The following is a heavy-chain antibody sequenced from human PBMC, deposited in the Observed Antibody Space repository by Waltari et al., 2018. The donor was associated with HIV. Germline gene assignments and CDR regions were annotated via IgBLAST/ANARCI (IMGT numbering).Heavy chain of an antibody. CDR1: GGSISSSSYY. CDR2: IYYSGST. D-gene: IGHD3-3*01. V-gene: IGHV4-39*01. Sequence: QLQLQESGPGLVKPSETLSLTCTVSGGSISSSSYYWGWIRPPPGKGLEWIGSIYYSGSTYYNPSLKSRVTISVDTSKNQFSLKLSSVTAADTAVYYCARSFYYDFGNWFDPWGQGTLVTVSS. J-gene: IGHJ5*02. CDR3: ARSFYYDFGNWFDP.